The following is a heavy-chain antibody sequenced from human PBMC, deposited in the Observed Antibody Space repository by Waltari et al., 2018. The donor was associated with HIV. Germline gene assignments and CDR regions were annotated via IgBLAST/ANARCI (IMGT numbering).Heavy chain of an antibody. CDR2: ISHTGDST. CDR1: GFTFSDYS. V-gene: IGHV3-23*01. Sequence: EVQLLESGGGLVQPGGSLRLSCAASGFTFSDYSMSWVRQAPGKGVGGVSEISHTGDSTSDADSVRGRFTISRDNSKNTVYLQMNSLRAEDTAIYYCAKKGHLSGGNWKRDYFDYWGQGTLVTVSS. D-gene: IGHD2-15*01. CDR3: AKKGHLSGGNWKRDYFDY. J-gene: IGHJ4*02.